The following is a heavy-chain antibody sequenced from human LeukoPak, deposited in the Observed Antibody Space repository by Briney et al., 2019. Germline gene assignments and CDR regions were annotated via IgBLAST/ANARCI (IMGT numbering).Heavy chain of an antibody. J-gene: IGHJ3*02. CDR2: ISAHNGNA. CDR3: ARDNLDSSSGWYSAFDI. V-gene: IGHV1-18*01. D-gene: IGHD6-19*01. CDR1: GYTFTSYG. Sequence: ASVKVSCKTSGYTFTSYGINWVRQAPGQGLEWMGRISAHNGNANYAQKFQGRVTMTTDTLATTAYMELRSLRSDDTAVYYCARDNLDSSSGWYSAFDIWGQGTMVTVSS.